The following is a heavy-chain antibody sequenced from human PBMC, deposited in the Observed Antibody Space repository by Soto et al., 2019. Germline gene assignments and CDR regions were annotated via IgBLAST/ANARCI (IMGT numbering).Heavy chain of an antibody. D-gene: IGHD3-10*01. V-gene: IGHV3-30*18. J-gene: IGHJ6*02. Sequence: QAQLVESGGGVVQPGESLRLSCAASGFTFDNYGMYWVRQAPGKGLEWVASILYDGSKTQYADSVKGRFTISKDNAKNTVYLQTNSLRTEDTAVYYCAKESLIRGGIHHYGMDVWGQGTTVTVSS. CDR3: AKESLIRGGIHHYGMDV. CDR1: GFTFDNYG. CDR2: ILYDGSKT.